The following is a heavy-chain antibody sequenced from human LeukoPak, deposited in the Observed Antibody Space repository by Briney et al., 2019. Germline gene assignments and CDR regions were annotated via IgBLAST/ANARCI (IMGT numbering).Heavy chain of an antibody. CDR2: ARNKANRYTT. J-gene: IGHJ6*02. CDR1: GFTFSDHY. V-gene: IGHV3-72*01. D-gene: IGHD1-1*01. CDR3: ARGSTETADYYYYGMDV. Sequence: RGSLRLSCAASGFTFSDHYMDWVRQAPGKGLEWVGRARNKANRYTTEHAPSVKGRFTVSRDDSQNSLYLQMNSLKTADTAVYYCARGSTETADYYYYGMDVWGQGTTVTVSS.